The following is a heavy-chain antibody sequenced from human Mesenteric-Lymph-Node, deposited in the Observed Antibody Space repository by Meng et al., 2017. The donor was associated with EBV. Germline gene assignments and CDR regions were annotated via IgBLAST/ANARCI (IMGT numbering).Heavy chain of an antibody. CDR3: EHSTRRERCGGGDCYFADY. V-gene: IGHV2-5*02. J-gene: IGHJ4*02. Sequence: HITLKESVPMLVKPTQTLTLTCTFSGFSLSTSGVAGGWIRQPPGKALEWLAIVYWDNEERYSPSLKSRLTITKDTSKNQVVLTMTNMDAVDTATYYCEHSTRRERCGGGDCYFADYWGQGTLVTVSS. CDR1: GFSLSTSGVA. D-gene: IGHD2-21*02. CDR2: VYWDNEE.